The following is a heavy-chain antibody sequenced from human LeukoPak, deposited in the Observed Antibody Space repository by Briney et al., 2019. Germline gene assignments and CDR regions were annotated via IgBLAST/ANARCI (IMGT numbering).Heavy chain of an antibody. CDR2: INPNSGGT. CDR3: ASEPHYYGSGSPSDY. Sequence: ASVKVSCKASGYTFTVYYMHCVRQAPGQGLEWMGCINPNSGGTNYAQKFQGRVTMTRDTSISTAYMELSRLRSDDTAVYYCASEPHYYGSGSPSDYWGQGTLVTVSS. V-gene: IGHV1-2*02. CDR1: GYTFTVYY. D-gene: IGHD3-10*01. J-gene: IGHJ4*02.